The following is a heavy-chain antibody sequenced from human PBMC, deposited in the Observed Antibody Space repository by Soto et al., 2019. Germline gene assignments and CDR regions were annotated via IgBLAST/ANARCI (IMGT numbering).Heavy chain of an antibody. J-gene: IGHJ6*02. CDR1: GFTFSSYA. D-gene: IGHD3-16*02. CDR2: ISGSGGST. Sequence: PGGSLRLSCAASGFTFSSYAMSWVRQAPGKGLEWVSAISGSGGSTYYADSVKGRFTISRDNSKNTLYLQMNSLRAEDTAVYYCAKDQYSRVVIGMDVCGQGTTVTLSS. V-gene: IGHV3-23*01. CDR3: AKDQYSRVVIGMDV.